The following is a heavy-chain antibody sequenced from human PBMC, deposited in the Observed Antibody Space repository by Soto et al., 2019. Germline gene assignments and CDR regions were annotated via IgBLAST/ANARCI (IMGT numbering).Heavy chain of an antibody. CDR3: AGRLGVGGGSYSPADY. J-gene: IGHJ4*02. D-gene: IGHD3-16*01. V-gene: IGHV1-18*01. Sequence: QVQLVQSGGELKKPGASVKVSCKASGNTLTKFGISWVRQAPGQGLEWMGWISGYTGNTDYAQKFQGRVTMTADTYTSIAYMELRSLRSDDTAVYYCAGRLGVGGGSYSPADYWGQGTLVTVSS. CDR1: GNTLTKFG. CDR2: ISGYTGNT.